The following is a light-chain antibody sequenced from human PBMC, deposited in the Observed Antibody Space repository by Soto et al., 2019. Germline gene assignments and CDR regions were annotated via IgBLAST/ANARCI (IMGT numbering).Light chain of an antibody. CDR2: DVN. CDR1: SSDVGGYNY. V-gene: IGLV2-8*01. CDR3: TSYAGSDNLVV. J-gene: IGLJ2*01. Sequence: QSALTQPPSASGSPGQSVTISCTGTSSDVGGYNYVSWYKQHPGKAPKLMIYDVNKRPSGVPDRFSGSKSGNTASLTVSGLQTEDEAEYDCTSYAGSDNLVVFGGGTKLTVL.